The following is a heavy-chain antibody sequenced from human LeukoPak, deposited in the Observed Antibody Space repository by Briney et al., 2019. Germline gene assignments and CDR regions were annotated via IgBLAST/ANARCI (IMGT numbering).Heavy chain of an antibody. Sequence: GGSLRLSCAASGFTFSSYAMHWVRQAPGKGLEWVAVISYDGSNKYYADSVKGRFTISRDNSKNTLYLQMNSLRAEDTAVYYCARAMAELLLSPFDYWGQGTLVTVSS. CDR2: ISYDGSNK. CDR3: ARAMAELLLSPFDY. J-gene: IGHJ4*02. CDR1: GFTFSSYA. D-gene: IGHD2/OR15-2a*01. V-gene: IGHV3-30*01.